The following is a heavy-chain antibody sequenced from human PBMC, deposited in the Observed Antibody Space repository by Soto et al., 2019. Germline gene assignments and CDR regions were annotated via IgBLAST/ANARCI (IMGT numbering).Heavy chain of an antibody. CDR1: GFTFSSYA. J-gene: IGHJ4*02. CDR3: APSPYYYDSSGYPCDY. Sequence: WSLRLSCAASGFTFSSYAMSWVRQAPGKGLEWVSAISGSGGSTYYADSVKGRFTISRDNSKNTLYLQMNSLRAEDTAVYYCAPSPYYYDSSGYPCDYWGQGTLVTVSS. D-gene: IGHD3-22*01. CDR2: ISGSGGST. V-gene: IGHV3-23*01.